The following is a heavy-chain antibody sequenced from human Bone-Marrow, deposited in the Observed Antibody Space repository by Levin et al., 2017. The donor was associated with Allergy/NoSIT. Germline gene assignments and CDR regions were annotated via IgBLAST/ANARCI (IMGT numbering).Heavy chain of an antibody. Sequence: GGSLRLSCAASGVTVSNNYMIWVRQAPGKGLECVSLIYSGGNTYYADSVKGRFTISRDNSKNTLYLQMNNLRADDTAVYYCERTRRGTRLGYWGQGTLVTVSS. V-gene: IGHV3-53*01. CDR2: IYSGGNT. J-gene: IGHJ4*02. CDR1: GVTVSNNY. CDR3: ERTRRGTRLGY.